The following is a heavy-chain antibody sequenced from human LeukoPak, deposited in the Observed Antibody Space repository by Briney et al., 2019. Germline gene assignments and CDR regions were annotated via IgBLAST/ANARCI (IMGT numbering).Heavy chain of an antibody. D-gene: IGHD3-22*01. Sequence: ASVKVSCKASGYTFSSYGINWVRQAPGQGLEWMGWLSAYNGDTKYAQNLQGRLTVTTDTSTSTVYMELRSLRSDDTAVYYCARDQLPDYNDTSLDPFDIWGQGTLVTVSS. CDR2: LSAYNGDT. CDR3: ARDQLPDYNDTSLDPFDI. J-gene: IGHJ3*02. V-gene: IGHV1-18*01. CDR1: GYTFSSYG.